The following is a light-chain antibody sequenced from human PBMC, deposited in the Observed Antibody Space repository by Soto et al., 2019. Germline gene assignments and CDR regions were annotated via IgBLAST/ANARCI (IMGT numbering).Light chain of an antibody. CDR2: AAS. CDR1: QSISSW. Sequence: EIQMTQSPSTLSASVGDRVTITCRASQSISSWLALYHQKPGKAPNLLIYAASSLQTGVPDRFTGSGSGPEFTLPLSRLEPEDFTVYYCHHHETFGQGTKVDIK. CDR3: HHHET. J-gene: IGKJ1*01. V-gene: IGKV1-5*01.